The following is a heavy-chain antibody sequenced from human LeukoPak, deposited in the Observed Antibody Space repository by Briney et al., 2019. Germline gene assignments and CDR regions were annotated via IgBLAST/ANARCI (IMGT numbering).Heavy chain of an antibody. V-gene: IGHV3-21*01. CDR2: ISSSSSYI. J-gene: IGHJ3*02. CDR3: ARDQNEDAFDI. Sequence: GGSLRLSCAASGFTFSSYSMNWVRQAPGKGLEWVSSISSSSSYIYYADSVKGRFTISRDNAKNSLYLQMNSLRAEDTAVYYCARDQNEDAFDIWGQGTMVTVSS. CDR1: GFTFSSYS. D-gene: IGHD1-1*01.